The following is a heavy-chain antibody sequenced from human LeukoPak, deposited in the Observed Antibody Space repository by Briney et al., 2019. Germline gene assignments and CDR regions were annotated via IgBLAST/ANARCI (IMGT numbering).Heavy chain of an antibody. V-gene: IGHV1-2*02. CDR3: ARDYYPSGWYGY. CDR1: GYTFTGYY. CDR2: INPNSGGT. Sequence: PSVNVSCTASGYTFTGYYMHWVRQAPGQGLEWMGWINPNSGGTNYAQTFQGRVTMTRDTSISTAYMEPSRLRSDDTAVSYCARDYYPSGWYGYWGQGTLVTVSS. D-gene: IGHD6-19*01. J-gene: IGHJ4*02.